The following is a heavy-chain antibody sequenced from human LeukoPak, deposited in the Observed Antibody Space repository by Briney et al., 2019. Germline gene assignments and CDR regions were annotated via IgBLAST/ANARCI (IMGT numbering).Heavy chain of an antibody. V-gene: IGHV3-21*01. D-gene: IGHD3-10*02. Sequence: GGSLRLSCAASGFTFISYSMNWVRQAPGKGLEWVSSISSSGTYIYYADSVKGRFTISRDNAKNSLYLQMNSLRAEDTAVYYCARGTMFPYYFDYWGQGTLVTVSS. CDR2: ISSSGTYI. CDR3: ARGTMFPYYFDY. CDR1: GFTFISYS. J-gene: IGHJ4*02.